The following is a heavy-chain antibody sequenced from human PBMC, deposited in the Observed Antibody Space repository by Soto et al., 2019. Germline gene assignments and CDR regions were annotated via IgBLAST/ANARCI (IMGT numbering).Heavy chain of an antibody. J-gene: IGHJ6*02. CDR3: ARDKSSPVVSDPINGMDV. Sequence: SVKVSCKASGGTFSSYAISWVRQAPGQGLEWMGGIIPIFGTANYADSVKGRFTISRDNSKNTLYLQMNSLRAEDTAMYYCARDKSSPVVSDPINGMDVWGQGTTVTVSS. V-gene: IGHV1-69*05. CDR1: GGTFSSYA. CDR2: IIPIFGTA. D-gene: IGHD3-22*01.